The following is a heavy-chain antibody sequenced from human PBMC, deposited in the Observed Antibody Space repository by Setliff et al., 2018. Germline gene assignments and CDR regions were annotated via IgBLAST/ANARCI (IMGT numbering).Heavy chain of an antibody. D-gene: IGHD2-15*01. V-gene: IGHV3-7*01. CDR3: ARTCSGSGCYAGLES. J-gene: IGHJ4*02. CDR1: GFTFSSHW. CDR2: IKEDGGEK. Sequence: PGGSLRLSCGASGFTFSSHWMTWVRQAPGKGLEWVANIKEDGGEKYYVDSVKGRFTISRDNAKNTLYLQMNSLRPEDTAVYYCARTCSGSGCYAGLESWGQGTPVTVSS.